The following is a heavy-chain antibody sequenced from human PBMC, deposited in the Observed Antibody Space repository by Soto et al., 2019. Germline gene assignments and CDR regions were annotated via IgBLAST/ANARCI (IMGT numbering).Heavy chain of an antibody. V-gene: IGHV1-69*13. D-gene: IGHD3-10*01. CDR2: IIPIFGTA. CDR1: GCTFSSYA. CDR3: GLNMVRGVCGYYGMDV. Sequence: ASVKVSCKASGCTFSSYAISWVRQAPGQELEWMGGIIPIFGTANYAQKFQGRVTITADESTSTAYMELCSLRSEDTAVYYCGLNMVRGVCGYYGMDVWGPGIMVTVSS. J-gene: IGHJ6*02.